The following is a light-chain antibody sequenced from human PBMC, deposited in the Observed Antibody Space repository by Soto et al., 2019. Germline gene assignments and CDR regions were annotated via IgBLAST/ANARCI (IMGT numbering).Light chain of an antibody. Sequence: QSVLTQPPSVSAAPGQKVTISCSGSRSNIGNNYVSWYQQLPGTAPKFLIYDNNKRPSGIPDRFAGSKSGTSATLGITGLQTGEEADYYCGTWDSSLSAGVFGGGTKLTVL. CDR1: RSNIGNNY. CDR3: GTWDSSLSAGV. CDR2: DNN. J-gene: IGLJ2*01. V-gene: IGLV1-51*01.